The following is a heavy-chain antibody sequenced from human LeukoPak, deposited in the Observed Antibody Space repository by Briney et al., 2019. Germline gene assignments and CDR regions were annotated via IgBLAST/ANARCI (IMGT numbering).Heavy chain of an antibody. V-gene: IGHV4-30-2*01. J-gene: IGHJ4*02. CDR2: IYQSGST. D-gene: IGHD6-13*01. CDR3: ARGGLAAAGSEIDS. Sequence: SETLSLTCAVSAVSISNGGYSWSWIRQPPGKGLEWIGYIYQSGSTYYNPSLKSQVTISVDRSKNQFSLKLNSVTAAGTAVYYCARGGLAAAGSEIDSWGQGTLVTVSS. CDR1: AVSISNGGYS.